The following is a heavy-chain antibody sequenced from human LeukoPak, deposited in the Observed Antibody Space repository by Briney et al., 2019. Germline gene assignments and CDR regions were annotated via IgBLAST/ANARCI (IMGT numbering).Heavy chain of an antibody. CDR3: AGVYYSGRYSSWYLAL. Sequence: PSETLSLTCTVSGGSISNYYWNWIRQPPGKGLEWIGYIYYTGSTNYNPSLKSRVTMSVDTSKNQFSLNLKSVTPEDTAVYYCAGVYYSGRYSSWYLALGGGGTWYTVSS. J-gene: IGHJ2*01. D-gene: IGHD6-13*01. CDR1: GGSISNYY. CDR2: IYYTGST. V-gene: IGHV4-59*01.